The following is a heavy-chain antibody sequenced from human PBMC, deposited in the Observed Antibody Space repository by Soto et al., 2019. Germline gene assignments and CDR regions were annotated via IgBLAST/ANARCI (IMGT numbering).Heavy chain of an antibody. CDR3: VREVDHRGFEP. D-gene: IGHD3-10*01. Sequence: PSQTLSLTCAISGYSVSSNSASWIWIIQSPSRGLEWLGRTYYRSKWYNDYAVSVKSRITINPDTSKNQFSLQLNSVAPEDTAVYYCVREVDHRGFEPLGQGTPVNVSS. V-gene: IGHV6-1*01. CDR2: TYYRSKWYN. J-gene: IGHJ5*02. CDR1: GYSVSSNSAS.